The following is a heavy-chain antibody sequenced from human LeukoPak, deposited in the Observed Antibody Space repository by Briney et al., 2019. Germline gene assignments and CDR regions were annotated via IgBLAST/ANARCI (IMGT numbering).Heavy chain of an antibody. V-gene: IGHV4-4*07. Sequence: SETLSLTCTVSGGSISGYYWSWIRQPAGKGLEWIGRIYTSGSTNYNPSLKSRVTISVDTSKNQFSLKLSSVTAADTAVYYCARGRWELPYYYYYYMDVWGKGTTVTVSS. D-gene: IGHD1-26*01. CDR1: GGSISGYY. CDR3: ARGRWELPYYYYYYMDV. J-gene: IGHJ6*03. CDR2: IYTSGST.